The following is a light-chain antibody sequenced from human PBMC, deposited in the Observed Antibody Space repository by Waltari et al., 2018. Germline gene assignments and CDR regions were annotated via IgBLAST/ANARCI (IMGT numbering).Light chain of an antibody. CDR1: YGLRSTTSQ. CDR2: KAN. V-gene: IGLV8-61*01. CDR3: ALYMGSGIWV. J-gene: IGLJ3*02. Sequence: TVGTPEPSFSVSPGGTVTLPCGLTYGLRSTTSQAPRYQQTPGQAPRILVYKANARSSGVPDRFSGSILGNTAALTITGAQADDESDYYCALYMGSGIWVFGGGTRLTVL.